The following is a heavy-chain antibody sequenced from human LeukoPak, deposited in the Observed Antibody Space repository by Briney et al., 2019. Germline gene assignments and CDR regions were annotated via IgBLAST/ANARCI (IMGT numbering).Heavy chain of an antibody. V-gene: IGHV3-66*01. CDR3: ASCSYGRPLVNI. D-gene: IGHD3-10*02. CDR1: GVTVSNH. CDR2: IDGGSST. J-gene: IGHJ3*02. Sequence: GGSLRLSCVASGVTVSNHMSWVRQAPGKGLEWVSVIDGGSSTYYADSVKGRFTISRDNSKNTLYLQMNSLRAEDTAVYYCASCSYGRPLVNIWGQGTMVTVAS.